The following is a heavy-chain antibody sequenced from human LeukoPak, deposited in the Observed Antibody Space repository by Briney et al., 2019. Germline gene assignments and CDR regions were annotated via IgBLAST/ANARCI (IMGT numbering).Heavy chain of an antibody. D-gene: IGHD3-10*01. CDR3: AKDPGVYGSGSYPTYFDY. Sequence: GGSLRLSCAASGFTFCSYAMNWVRQAPGKGLEWVSSISDSGGSTYYADSVKGRFTFSRDNSKNTLYLQMNSLRAEDTAVYYCAKDPGVYGSGSYPTYFDYWGQGTLVTVSS. V-gene: IGHV3-23*01. CDR2: ISDSGGST. J-gene: IGHJ4*02. CDR1: GFTFCSYA.